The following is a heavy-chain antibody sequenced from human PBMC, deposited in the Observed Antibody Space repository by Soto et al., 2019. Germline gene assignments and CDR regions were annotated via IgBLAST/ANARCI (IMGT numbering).Heavy chain of an antibody. D-gene: IGHD2-2*01. V-gene: IGHV3-23*01. CDR1: GFTFISYA. CDR2: ISGSGGST. Sequence: GSLRLSCAASGFTFISYAMSWVRRAPGKGLELVSAISGSGGSTYYADSVKGRFTISRDNSKNTLYLQMNSLRAEDTAVYHCAKDPQSVVPAANWFDPWGQGTLVTVSS. CDR3: AKDPQSVVPAANWFDP. J-gene: IGHJ5*02.